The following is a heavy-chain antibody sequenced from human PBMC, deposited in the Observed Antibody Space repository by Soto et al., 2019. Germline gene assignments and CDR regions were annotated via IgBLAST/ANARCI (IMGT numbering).Heavy chain of an antibody. J-gene: IGHJ6*02. Sequence: QVQLVQSGAEVKKPGSSVKVSCKASGGTFSSYAISWVRQAPGQGLEWMGGIIPIFGTANYAQKFQGRVTITADESTSTAYMELSSRRSEDTAVYYWARDRTAMDPYYYYGMDVWGQGNTVTVSS. CDR2: IIPIFGTA. V-gene: IGHV1-69*01. CDR3: ARDRTAMDPYYYYGMDV. D-gene: IGHD5-18*01. CDR1: GGTFSSYA.